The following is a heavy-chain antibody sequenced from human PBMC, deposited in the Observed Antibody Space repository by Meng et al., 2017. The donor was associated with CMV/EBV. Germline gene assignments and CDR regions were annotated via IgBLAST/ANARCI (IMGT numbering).Heavy chain of an antibody. CDR3: TTESGGSGRRNFDY. D-gene: IGHD3-10*01. Sequence: GGSLRLSCAASGFTFSNAWMSWARQAPGKGLEWVGRIKSKTDGGTTDYAAPVKGRFTISRDDSKNTLYLQMNSLKTEDTAVYYCTTESGGSGRRNFDYWGQGTLVTVSS. CDR1: GFTFSNAW. J-gene: IGHJ4*02. V-gene: IGHV3-15*01. CDR2: IKSKTDGGTT.